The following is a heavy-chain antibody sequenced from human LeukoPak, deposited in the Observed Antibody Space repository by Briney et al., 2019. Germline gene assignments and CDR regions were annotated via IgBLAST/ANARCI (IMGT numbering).Heavy chain of an antibody. CDR1: GFSFKDYN. CDR3: AKVRWDNSGWYYLDY. D-gene: IGHD6-19*01. Sequence: GGSLRLSCAASGFSFKDYNMHWVRQAPGKGLEWVAVITYDGSNKYYTDSVKGRFTVSRDNSKSTLYLQMNSLRAEDTAVYYCAKVRWDNSGWYYLDYWGQGTLVTVSS. J-gene: IGHJ4*02. CDR2: ITYDGSNK. V-gene: IGHV3-30*18.